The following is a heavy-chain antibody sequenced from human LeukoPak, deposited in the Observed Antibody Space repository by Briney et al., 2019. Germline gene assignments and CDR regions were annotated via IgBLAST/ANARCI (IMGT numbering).Heavy chain of an antibody. Sequence: SETLSLTCAVCGGSFSGYYWSWIRLPPGKGLEGIGEINHSGSTNYNPSLKSRVTISVDTSKNQFSLKLSSVTAADTAVYYCARSDGGYQKIVRYAFDIWGQGTMVTVSS. D-gene: IGHD4-17*01. J-gene: IGHJ3*02. V-gene: IGHV4-34*01. CDR1: GGSFSGYY. CDR3: ARSDGGYQKIVRYAFDI. CDR2: INHSGST.